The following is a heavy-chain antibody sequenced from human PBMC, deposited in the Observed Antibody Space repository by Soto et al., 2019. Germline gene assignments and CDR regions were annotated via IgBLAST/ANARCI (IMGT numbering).Heavy chain of an antibody. J-gene: IGHJ1*01. D-gene: IGHD6-13*01. CDR1: GFTFSNYW. CDR3: ARVSSTWYKH. V-gene: IGHV3-7*01. Sequence: LSLTCAASGFTFSNYWMSWVRQAPGKGLEWVANIKEDGSEEYNVDSVKGRFTISRDNSKNSLYLQMNSLRVEDTAVYYCARVSSTWYKHWGQGTLVTVSS. CDR2: IKEDGSEE.